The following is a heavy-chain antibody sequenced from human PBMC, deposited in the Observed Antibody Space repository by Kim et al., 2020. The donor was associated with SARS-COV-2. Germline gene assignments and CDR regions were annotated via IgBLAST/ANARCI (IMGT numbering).Heavy chain of an antibody. CDR1: GYTFTRFA. J-gene: IGHJ4*02. CDR3: ARGELAVAGTAVGTY. V-gene: IGHV1-3*01. Sequence: ASVKVSCKASGYTFTRFAMHWVRQAPGQRLEWMGWINAGNGNTKYSQKFQGRVTITRDTFASTVYMELSSLRSEDTAVYYCARGELAVAGTAVGTYWGQG. CDR2: INAGNGNT. D-gene: IGHD6-19*01.